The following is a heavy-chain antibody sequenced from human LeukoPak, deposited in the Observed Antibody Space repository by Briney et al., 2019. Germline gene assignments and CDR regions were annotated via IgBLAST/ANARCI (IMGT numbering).Heavy chain of an antibody. D-gene: IGHD6-19*01. J-gene: IGHJ4*02. Sequence: ASVKVSCKASGYTFTSYGISWVRQAPGQGLEWMGWISAYNGNTNYAQKLQGRVTMTTDTSTSTAYMELRSLRSDDTAVYYCARGPAFIAVQYSSGRRLDYWGQGTLVTVYS. CDR2: ISAYNGNT. V-gene: IGHV1-18*01. CDR3: ARGPAFIAVQYSSGRRLDY. CDR1: GYTFTSYG.